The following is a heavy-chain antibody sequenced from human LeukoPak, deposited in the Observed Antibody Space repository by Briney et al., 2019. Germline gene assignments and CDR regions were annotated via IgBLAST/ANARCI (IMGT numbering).Heavy chain of an antibody. CDR3: ARGGQTRFSKHTFDP. D-gene: IGHD3-3*01. CDR1: GGSFSGYY. Sequence: SETLSLTCAVSGGSFSGYYRSWIRQPPGKGLEWIGEINHSGSTNYNPSLKNRLTISVDTSKNQFSLKLSSVTAADTAVYYCARGGQTRFSKHTFDPWGQGTLVTVSS. J-gene: IGHJ5*02. V-gene: IGHV4-34*01. CDR2: INHSGST.